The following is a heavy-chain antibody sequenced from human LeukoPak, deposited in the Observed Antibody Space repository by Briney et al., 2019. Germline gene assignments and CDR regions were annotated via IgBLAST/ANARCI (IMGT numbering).Heavy chain of an antibody. CDR1: GFTFSSYA. Sequence: GGSLRLSCAASGFTFSSYAMSWVRQAPGKGLEWVSAISGSGGSTYYADSVKGRFTISRDNSKNTLYLQMNSLGAEDTAVYYCAHLDIVATIEDYWGQGTLATVSS. CDR3: AHLDIVATIEDY. CDR2: ISGSGGST. D-gene: IGHD5-12*01. J-gene: IGHJ4*02. V-gene: IGHV3-23*01.